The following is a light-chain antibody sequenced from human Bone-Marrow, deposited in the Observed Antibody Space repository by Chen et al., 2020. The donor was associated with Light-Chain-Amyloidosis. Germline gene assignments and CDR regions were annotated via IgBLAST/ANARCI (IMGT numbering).Light chain of an antibody. V-gene: IGLV1-47*01. CDR1: SSNIGINY. Sequence: QPVPTQPPSASGTPGQRVTSSCSGASSNIGINYVYRCQPLPGAAPTLLSHRNNSRLSGVPDRFAASKSGTSACLAISGIRSEEEADYYCAAWDGSLSGYVFGTGTKVIVL. CDR3: AAWDGSLSGYV. J-gene: IGLJ1*01. CDR2: RNN.